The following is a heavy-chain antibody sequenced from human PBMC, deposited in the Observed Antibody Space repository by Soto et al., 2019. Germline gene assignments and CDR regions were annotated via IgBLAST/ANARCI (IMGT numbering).Heavy chain of an antibody. CDR3: ARVTVLRYFDWLIDY. CDR2: IYYSGST. V-gene: IGHV4-59*01. J-gene: IGHJ4*02. D-gene: IGHD3-9*01. Sequence: SETLSLTCTVSGGSISSYYWSWIRQPPGKGLEWIGYIYYSGSTNYNPSLKSRVTISVDTSKNQFSLKLSSVTAADTAVYYCARVTVLRYFDWLIDYWGQGTLVTVSS. CDR1: GGSISSYY.